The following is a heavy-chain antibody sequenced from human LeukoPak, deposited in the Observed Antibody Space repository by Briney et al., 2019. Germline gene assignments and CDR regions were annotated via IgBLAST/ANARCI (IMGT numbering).Heavy chain of an antibody. Sequence: SETLSLTCTVSGGSFSSHYWSWIRQPPGKGLEWIGYIYYSGSTNYNPSLKSRVTISVDTSKNQFSLKLSSVTAADTAVYYCARGLGYCSSTSCYTRNLNNWFDPWGQGTLVTVSS. J-gene: IGHJ5*02. CDR1: GGSFSSHY. CDR2: IYYSGST. V-gene: IGHV4-59*11. D-gene: IGHD2-2*02. CDR3: ARGLGYCSSTSCYTRNLNNWFDP.